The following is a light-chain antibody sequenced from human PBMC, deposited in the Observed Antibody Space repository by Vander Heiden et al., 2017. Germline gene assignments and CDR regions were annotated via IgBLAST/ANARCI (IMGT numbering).Light chain of an antibody. CDR2: AAS. Sequence: DTQRTQSPSSLSASVGDRVTITCRASQSITTFLNWYQQKPGKAPKLLIYAASTLHFGVPSRFSGTGSGTDFTLTISSLQPDDFASYYCQQSFIIPRTFGQGTKVEIK. CDR3: QQSFIIPRT. J-gene: IGKJ1*01. CDR1: QSITTF. V-gene: IGKV1-39*01.